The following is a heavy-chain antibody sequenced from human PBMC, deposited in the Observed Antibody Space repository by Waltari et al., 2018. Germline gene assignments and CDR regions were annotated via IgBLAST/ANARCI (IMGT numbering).Heavy chain of an antibody. CDR1: GGSISSSSYY. CDR2: IYYSGRT. J-gene: IGHJ5*02. D-gene: IGHD6-19*01. V-gene: IGHV4-39*01. Sequence: QLQLQESGPGLVKPSETLSLTCTVSGGSISSSSYYWGWIRQPPGKGLEWIGSIYYSGRTDYNPALKSRVTISVDTSKNQFSRKLSSVTAADTAVYYCARHSERGYSSGWSWGQGTLVTVSS. CDR3: ARHSERGYSSGWS.